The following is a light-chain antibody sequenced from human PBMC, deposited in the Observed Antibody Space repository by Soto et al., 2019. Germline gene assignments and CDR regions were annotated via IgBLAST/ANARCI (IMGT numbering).Light chain of an antibody. V-gene: IGKV3-15*01. CDR2: GAS. CDR3: QQYNYWPRT. Sequence: EIVMTQSPATLSVSPGERAALSCRASQSVSSNLAWYQQKPGQAPRLLIYGASTRATGIPARFSGSGSGTDFTLTISSLQSEDFAVYYCQQYNYWPRTFGQGTTLEIK. CDR1: QSVSSN. J-gene: IGKJ2*02.